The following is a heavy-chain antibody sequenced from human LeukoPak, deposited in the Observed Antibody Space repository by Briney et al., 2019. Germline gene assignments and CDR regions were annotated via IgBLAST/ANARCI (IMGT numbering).Heavy chain of an antibody. D-gene: IGHD6-13*01. CDR3: ARSYSSSWYGTYYFDY. CDR2: TSAYNGNT. V-gene: IGHV1-18*04. CDR1: GYTFTSYG. Sequence: GASVKVSCKASGYTFTSYGISWVRQAPGQGLEWMGWTSAYNGNTNYAQKLQGRVTMTTDTSTSTAHMELRSLRSDDTAVYYCARSYSSSWYGTYYFDYWGQGTLVTVSS. J-gene: IGHJ4*02.